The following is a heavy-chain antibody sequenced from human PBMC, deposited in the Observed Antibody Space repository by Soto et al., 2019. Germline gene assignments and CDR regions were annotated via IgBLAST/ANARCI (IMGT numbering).Heavy chain of an antibody. J-gene: IGHJ5*02. CDR1: GYTFTSYG. D-gene: IGHD2-15*01. CDR3: PRGYCSGGSCYTGWFDP. V-gene: IGHV1-18*01. Sequence: QVQLVQSGAEVKKPGASVRVSCKASGYTFTSYGISWVRQAPGQGLEWMGWISGYNGNTNYAQKLQGRVTMTKDTSTSTANMELRSLRSDDTAVYYCPRGYCSGGSCYTGWFDPWGQGTLVTVSS. CDR2: ISGYNGNT.